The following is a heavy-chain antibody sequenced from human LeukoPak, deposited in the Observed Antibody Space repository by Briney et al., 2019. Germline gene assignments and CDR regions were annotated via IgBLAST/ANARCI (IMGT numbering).Heavy chain of an antibody. CDR2: ISSSGNTI. CDR3: ARGITMIVV. J-gene: IGHJ4*02. D-gene: IGHD3-22*01. Sequence: GGSLRLSCAASGFTFRDYYLSWIRQAPGKGLEWVSYISSSGNTIYYADSVKGRFTVSTDNAKNSLYLQMSSLRAEDTAVYYCARGITMIVVWGQGTLVTVSS. CDR1: GFTFRDYY. V-gene: IGHV3-11*01.